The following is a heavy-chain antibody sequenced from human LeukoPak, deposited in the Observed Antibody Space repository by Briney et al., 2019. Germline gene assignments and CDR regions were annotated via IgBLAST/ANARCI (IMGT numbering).Heavy chain of an antibody. V-gene: IGHV3-23*01. J-gene: IGHJ4*02. D-gene: IGHD6-13*01. CDR1: GFKFSNYA. CDR3: ATRPGIAEADTRESRVHY. Sequence: QSGGSLRLSCAASGFKFSNYAMSWVRQAPGKGLEWVSALSATGGSTYYTDSVKGRFTISRDNSKNTLYLQMNSLRAEDTAVYYCATRPGIAEADTRESRVHYWGQGTLVTVSS. CDR2: LSATGGST.